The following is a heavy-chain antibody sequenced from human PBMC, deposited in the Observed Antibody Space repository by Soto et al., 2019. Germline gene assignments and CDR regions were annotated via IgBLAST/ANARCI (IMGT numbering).Heavy chain of an antibody. V-gene: IGHV5-51*01. J-gene: IGHJ6*02. CDR3: ARQASAGKNYYAMDV. Sequence: PGESLKISCQASGYSFTTYWISWVRQMPGKGLECMGIIYPSDSYTRYSPSFEGHVTISVDRSINTTYLQWSSLKASDTAIYYCARQASAGKNYYAMDVWGQGTTVTVSS. CDR2: IYPSDSYT. CDR1: GYSFTTYW. D-gene: IGHD6-13*01.